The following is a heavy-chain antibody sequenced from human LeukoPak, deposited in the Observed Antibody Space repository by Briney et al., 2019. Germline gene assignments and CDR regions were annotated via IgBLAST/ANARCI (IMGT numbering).Heavy chain of an antibody. CDR2: ISYDGSNK. D-gene: IGHD6-19*01. V-gene: IGHV3-30*04. CDR1: GFTFSSYA. CDR3: ARDPKPLAVAGYFDY. Sequence: PGRSLRLSCAAPGFTFSSYAMHWVRQAPGKGLEWVAVISYDGSNKYYADSVKGRFTISRDNSKNTLYLQMNSLRAEDTAVYYCARDPKPLAVAGYFDYWGQGTLVTVSS. J-gene: IGHJ4*02.